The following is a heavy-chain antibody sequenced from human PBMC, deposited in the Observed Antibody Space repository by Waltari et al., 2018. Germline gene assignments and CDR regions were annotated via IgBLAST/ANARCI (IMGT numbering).Heavy chain of an antibody. CDR2: IKQDGSEK. CDR1: GFTFSSYW. Sequence: EVQLVESGGGLVQPGGSLRLSCAASGFTFSSYWMSWVRKAPGKGLEWVANIKQDGSEKYYVDSVKGRFTISRDNAKNSLYLQMNSLRAEDTAVYYCARDLKGVVVVPAASFFDYWGQGTLVTVSS. J-gene: IGHJ4*02. CDR3: ARDLKGVVVVPAASFFDY. V-gene: IGHV3-7*01. D-gene: IGHD2-2*01.